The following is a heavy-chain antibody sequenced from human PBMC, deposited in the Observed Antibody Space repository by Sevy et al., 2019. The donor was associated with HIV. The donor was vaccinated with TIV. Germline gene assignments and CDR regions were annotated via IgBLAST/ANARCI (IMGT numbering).Heavy chain of an antibody. CDR3: AKRFNSRRSLGGYSYGDDAFDI. V-gene: IGHV3-7*01. CDR2: IKQDGSEK. Sequence: GGSLRLSCAASGFTFSSYWMSWVRQAPGKGLEWVANIKQDGSEKYYVDSVKGRFTISRDNAKNSLYLQMNSLRAEDTAVYYCAKRFNSRRSLGGYSYGDDAFDIWGQGTMVTVSS. D-gene: IGHD5-18*01. CDR1: GFTFSSYW. J-gene: IGHJ3*02.